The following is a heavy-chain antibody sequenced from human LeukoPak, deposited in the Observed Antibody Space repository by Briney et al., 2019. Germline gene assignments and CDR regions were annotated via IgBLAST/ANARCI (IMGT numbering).Heavy chain of an antibody. CDR2: IIPIFGTA. D-gene: IGHD5-18*01. CDR1: GGTFSSYA. J-gene: IGHJ4*02. Sequence: SVKVSCKASGGTFSSYAISWVRQAPGQGLEWMGGIIPIFGTANYAQRFQGRVTITTDESTSTAYMELSSLRSEDTAVYYSARAPAYGYSYGYVYWGQGTLVTVYS. CDR3: ARAPAYGYSYGYVY. V-gene: IGHV1-69*05.